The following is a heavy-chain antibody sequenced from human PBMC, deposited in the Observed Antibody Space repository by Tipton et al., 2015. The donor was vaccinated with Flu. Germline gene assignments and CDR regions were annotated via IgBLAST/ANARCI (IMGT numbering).Heavy chain of an antibody. Sequence: TLSLTCAVSGGSISSSNWWSWVRQPPGKGLEWIGEIYHSGSTNYNPSLKSRVTISVDKSKNQFSLKLSSVTAADTAVYYCARVLGYGFDWFDPWGQGTLVTVSS. CDR2: IYHSGST. D-gene: IGHD5-18*01. CDR3: ARVLGYGFDWFDP. CDR1: GGSISSSNW. J-gene: IGHJ5*02. V-gene: IGHV4-4*02.